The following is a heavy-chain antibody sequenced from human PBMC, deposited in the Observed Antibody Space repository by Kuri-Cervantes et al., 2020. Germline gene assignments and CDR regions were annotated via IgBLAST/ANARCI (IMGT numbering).Heavy chain of an antibody. CDR2: IRGGATAI. D-gene: IGHD4-17*01. CDR3: ARLDPDYGDYDY. V-gene: IGHV3-48*01. Sequence: GESLKISCAASGFSFSSFSMNWVRQAPGKGLEWIAYIRGGATAIFYADSVKGRFTISRDTGKSSLFLQMNSLRAEDTAVYYCARLDPDYGDYDYWGQGTLVTVSS. CDR1: GFSFSSFS. J-gene: IGHJ4*02.